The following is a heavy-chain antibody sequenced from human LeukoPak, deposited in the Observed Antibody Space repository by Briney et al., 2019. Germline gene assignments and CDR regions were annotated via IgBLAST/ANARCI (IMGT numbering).Heavy chain of an antibody. D-gene: IGHD2-8*01. CDR3: ARDLAGVLDY. CDR2: IKYDESEK. V-gene: IGHV3-7*01. Sequence: GESLRLSCAASGFTFSTYWMAWVRQAPGKGLEWVANIKYDESEKYYVDSVKGRFTISRDNAKNSLFLQMNSLRAEDTAAYYCARDLAGVLDYWGRGTLVTVSS. CDR1: GFTFSTYW. J-gene: IGHJ4*02.